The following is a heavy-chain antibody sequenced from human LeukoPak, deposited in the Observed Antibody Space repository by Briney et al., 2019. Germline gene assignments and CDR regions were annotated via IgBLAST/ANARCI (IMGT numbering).Heavy chain of an antibody. CDR2: ISGSGGST. D-gene: IGHD6-6*01. V-gene: IGHV3-23*01. CDR1: GFTFSSYG. CDR3: AKVGGEYSSANNHFDY. J-gene: IGHJ4*02. Sequence: PGGSLRLSCAASGFTFSSYGMSWVRQAPGKGLEWVSTISGSGGSTYYADSVKGRFTISRDNSKNTLYLQMNSLRAEDTAVYYCAKVGGEYSSANNHFDYWGQGTLVTVSS.